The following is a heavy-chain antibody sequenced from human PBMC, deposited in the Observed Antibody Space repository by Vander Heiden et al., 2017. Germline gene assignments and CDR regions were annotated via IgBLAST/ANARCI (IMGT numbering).Heavy chain of an antibody. CDR2: ISYDGNYK. Sequence: QVQLVESGGGVVQPGRSLRLPCAASGFTFSSYAMHWVRQAPGKGLEWVAVISYDGNYKYYADSVKGRFTISRDNSENTLYLQMNSLRAEDTAVYYCASDIHSDAFDIWGQGTMVTVSS. CDR1: GFTFSSYA. V-gene: IGHV3-30*04. CDR3: ASDIHSDAFDI. J-gene: IGHJ3*02.